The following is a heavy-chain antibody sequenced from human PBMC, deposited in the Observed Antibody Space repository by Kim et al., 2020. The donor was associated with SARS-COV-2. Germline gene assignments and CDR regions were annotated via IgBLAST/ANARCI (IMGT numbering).Heavy chain of an antibody. J-gene: IGHJ4*02. CDR3: ARSCSSTSCLDY. CDR2: INAGNGNT. Sequence: ASVKVSCKASGYTFTSYAMHWVRQAPGQRLEWMGWINAGNGNTKYSQKFQGRVTITRDTSASTAYMELSSLRSEDTAVYYCARSCSSTSCLDYWGQGTLVTVSS. D-gene: IGHD2-2*01. V-gene: IGHV1-3*01. CDR1: GYTFTSYA.